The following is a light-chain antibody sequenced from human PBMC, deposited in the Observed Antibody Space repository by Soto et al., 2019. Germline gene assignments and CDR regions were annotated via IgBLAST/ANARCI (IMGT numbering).Light chain of an antibody. CDR2: AAS. CDR1: QSVANNY. Sequence: IVLTQSPVTLSLSPGERATLSCRASQSVANNYLAWYLQKPGQSPRLLIYAASSRATGIPHRFSSSGSGTDFALTISTLEPEEFGVYYCQQYGGASPITFGQWTRLEIK. CDR3: QQYGGASPIT. J-gene: IGKJ5*01. V-gene: IGKV3-20*01.